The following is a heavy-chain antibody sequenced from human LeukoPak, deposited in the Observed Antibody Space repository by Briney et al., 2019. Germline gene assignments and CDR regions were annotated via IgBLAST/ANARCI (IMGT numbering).Heavy chain of an antibody. CDR1: GYSFSSYW. Sequence: GESLKISCQTSGYSFSSYWISWGRQMPEESLEWMGRIDPSDSYTNYRPSFEGQVTISADKSITTAYLQCSSLKASDTARYYCGRHDYGTSGWYFLRWGEGTLVTVSS. J-gene: IGHJ1*01. D-gene: IGHD4/OR15-4a*01. CDR3: GRHDYGTSGWYFLR. CDR2: IDPSDSYT. V-gene: IGHV5-10-1*04.